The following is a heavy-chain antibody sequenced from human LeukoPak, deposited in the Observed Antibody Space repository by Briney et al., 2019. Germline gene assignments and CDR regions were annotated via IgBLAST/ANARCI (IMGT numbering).Heavy chain of an antibody. D-gene: IGHD4-17*01. CDR2: ISYDGSNK. CDR3: AKSYGDDDAFDI. Sequence: GRSLRLSCAASGFTFSSYGMHWVRQAPGKGLEWVAVISYDGSNKYYADSVKGRFTISRDNSKNTLYLQMNSLRAEDTAVYYCAKSYGDDDAFDIWGQGTVVTVSS. V-gene: IGHV3-30*18. CDR1: GFTFSSYG. J-gene: IGHJ3*02.